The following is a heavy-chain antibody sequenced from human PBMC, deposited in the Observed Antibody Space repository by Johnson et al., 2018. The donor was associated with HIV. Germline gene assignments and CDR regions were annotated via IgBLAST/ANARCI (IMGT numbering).Heavy chain of an antibody. CDR1: GYIFRNYW. V-gene: IGHV3-23*04. J-gene: IGHJ3*02. Sequence: EVQLVESGGGLVQPGGSLRLSCAGSGYIFRNYWMHWVRQAPGKGLEWVSLIAASGDSTYYADSVRGRFTISRDNSKNTMYLQMNSLRAEDTAVYYCVNWAYYYGSGYAFDIWGQGTMVTVSS. CDR3: VNWAYYYGSGYAFDI. D-gene: IGHD3-10*01. CDR2: IAASGDST.